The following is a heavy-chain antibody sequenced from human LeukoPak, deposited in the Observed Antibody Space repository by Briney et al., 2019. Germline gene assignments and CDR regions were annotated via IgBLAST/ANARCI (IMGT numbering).Heavy chain of an antibody. V-gene: IGHV4-38-2*02. D-gene: IGHD3-22*01. CDR3: ARMTAYDSSGYYRRYFDY. CDR1: GYSISSGYY. Sequence: PSETLSLTCTVSGYSISSGYYWGWIRQPPGKGLEWIGSIYHSGSTYYNPSLKSQVTISVDTSKNQFSLKLSSVTAADTAVYYCARMTAYDSSGYYRRYFDYWGQGTLVTVSS. CDR2: IYHSGST. J-gene: IGHJ4*02.